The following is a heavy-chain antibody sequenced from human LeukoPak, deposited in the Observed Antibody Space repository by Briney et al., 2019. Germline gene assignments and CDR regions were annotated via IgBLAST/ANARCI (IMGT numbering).Heavy chain of an antibody. CDR2: IYYSGST. CDR1: GGSISSGGYY. J-gene: IGHJ4*02. CDR3: ARSGAYGRDFDY. V-gene: IGHV4-31*03. D-gene: IGHD2-8*02. Sequence: PSETLSLTCTVSGGSISSGGYYWSWIRQHPGKGLEWIGYIYYSGSTYYNPSLKSRVTISVDTSKNQFSLKLSSVTAADTAVYYCARSGAYGRDFDYWGQGTLVTVSS.